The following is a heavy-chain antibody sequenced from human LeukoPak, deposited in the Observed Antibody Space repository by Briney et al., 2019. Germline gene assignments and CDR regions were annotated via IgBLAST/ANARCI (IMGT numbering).Heavy chain of an antibody. CDR3: AKERAAALDY. V-gene: IGHV3-21*04. Sequence: GGSLRLSCAASGFTFSSYSMNWVRQAPGKGLEWVSSISGSSSYIYYADSVKGRFTISRDNAKNSLYLQMNSLRAEDTAVYYCAKERAAALDYWGQGTLVTVSS. CDR1: GFTFSSYS. D-gene: IGHD6-13*01. J-gene: IGHJ4*02. CDR2: ISGSSSYI.